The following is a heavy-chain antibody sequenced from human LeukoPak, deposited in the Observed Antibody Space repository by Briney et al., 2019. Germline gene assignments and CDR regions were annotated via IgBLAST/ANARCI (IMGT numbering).Heavy chain of an antibody. J-gene: IGHJ4*02. Sequence: SETLSLTCAVYGGSFSGYYWSWIRQPPGKGLEWIGEINHSGSTNYNPSLKSPVTISVDTSKNQFSLKLSSVTAADTAVYYCARETVAGTYYFDYWGQGTLVTVSS. D-gene: IGHD6-19*01. V-gene: IGHV4-34*01. CDR1: GGSFSGYY. CDR3: ARETVAGTYYFDY. CDR2: INHSGST.